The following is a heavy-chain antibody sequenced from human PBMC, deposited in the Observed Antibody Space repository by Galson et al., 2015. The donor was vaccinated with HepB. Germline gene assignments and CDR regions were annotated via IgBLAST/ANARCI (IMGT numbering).Heavy chain of an antibody. D-gene: IGHD4-11*01. J-gene: IGHJ6*03. CDR1: GFTFTSSA. CDR2: IVVGSGNT. V-gene: IGHV1-58*01. CDR3: AADGVQYGDYYYYYYMDV. Sequence: SVKVSCKASGFTFTSSAVQWVRQARGQRLEWIGWIVVGSGNTNYAQKFQEGVTITRDMSTSTAYMELSSLRSEDTAVYYCAADGVQYGDYYYYYYMDVWGKGTTVTVSS.